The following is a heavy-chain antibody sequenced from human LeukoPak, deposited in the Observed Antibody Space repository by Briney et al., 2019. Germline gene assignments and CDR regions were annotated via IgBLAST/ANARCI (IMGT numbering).Heavy chain of an antibody. Sequence: GSLRLSCAASGFTFSSYAMSWVRQHPGKGLEWIGEIHHSGSTNYNPSLKSRVTISVDNSKNQFSLKVRSVTAADTAVYYCWYSGYESGFDYWGQGTLVTVSS. V-gene: IGHV4-34*08. CDR3: WYSGYESGFDY. D-gene: IGHD5-12*01. J-gene: IGHJ4*02. CDR2: IHHSGST. CDR1: GFTFSSYA.